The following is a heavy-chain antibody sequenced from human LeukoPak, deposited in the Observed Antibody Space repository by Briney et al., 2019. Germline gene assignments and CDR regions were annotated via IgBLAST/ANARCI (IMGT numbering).Heavy chain of an antibody. D-gene: IGHD3-10*01. CDR3: ARERARYGSGSYYSY. J-gene: IGHJ4*02. V-gene: IGHV1-2*06. Sequence: ASVKVSCKASGYTFTDYYMHWVRQAPGQGLEWMGRINPNSGGTNYAQKFQGRVTMTRDTSISTAYMELSRLRSDDTAVYYCARERARYGSGSYYSYWGQGTLVTVSS. CDR2: INPNSGGT. CDR1: GYTFTDYY.